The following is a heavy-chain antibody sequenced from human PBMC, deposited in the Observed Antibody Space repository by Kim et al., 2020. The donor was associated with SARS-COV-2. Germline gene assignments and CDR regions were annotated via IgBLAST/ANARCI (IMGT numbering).Heavy chain of an antibody. Sequence: SETLSLTCTVSGGSISSGSYYWSWIRQPAGKGLEWIGRIYTSGSTNYNPSLKSRVTISVDTSKNQFSLKLSSVTAADTAVYYCARLTYYYGSGSYGSAVWLSYYFDYWGQGTLVTVSS. CDR2: IYTSGST. V-gene: IGHV4-61*02. J-gene: IGHJ4*02. CDR1: GGSISSGSYY. CDR3: ARLTYYYGSGSYGSAVWLSYYFDY. D-gene: IGHD3-10*01.